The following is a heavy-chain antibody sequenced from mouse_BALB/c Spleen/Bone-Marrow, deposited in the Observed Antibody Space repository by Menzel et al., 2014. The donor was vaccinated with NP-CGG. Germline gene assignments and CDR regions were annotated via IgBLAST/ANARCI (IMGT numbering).Heavy chain of an antibody. Sequence: EVQLQQSGAELVKPGASVKLSCTASGFNIKDTYMHWVEQRPEQGLEWIGRIDPANGNTKYDPKFQGKATITADTSSNTAYLQLSSLTSEGTAVYYCASYYYGSSSFAYWGQGTMVTVSA. CDR3: ASYYYGSSSFAY. J-gene: IGHJ3*01. CDR2: IDPANGNT. CDR1: GFNIKDTY. V-gene: IGHV14-3*02. D-gene: IGHD1-1*01.